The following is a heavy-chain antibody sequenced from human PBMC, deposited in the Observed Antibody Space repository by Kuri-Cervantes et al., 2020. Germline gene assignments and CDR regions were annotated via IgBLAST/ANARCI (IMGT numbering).Heavy chain of an antibody. CDR2: INPNSGGT. Sequence: ASVKVSCKASGYTFTGYYMHWVRQAPGQGLEWMGWINPNSGGTNYAQKFQGRVTMTRDTSISTAYMELSRLRSDDTAVYYCARQAPYYYGMDVWGQGTLVTVSS. V-gene: IGHV1-2*02. CDR3: ARQAPYYYGMDV. CDR1: GYTFTGYY. J-gene: IGHJ6*02.